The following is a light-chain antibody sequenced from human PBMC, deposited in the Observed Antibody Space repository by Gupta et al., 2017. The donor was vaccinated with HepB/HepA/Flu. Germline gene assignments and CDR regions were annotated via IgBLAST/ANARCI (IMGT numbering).Light chain of an antibody. J-gene: IGKJ4*01. CDR1: QSISSY. V-gene: IGKV1-39*01. Sequence: DIQMTQSPSSLSASVGDRVTITCRASQSISSYLNWYQQKPGKAPELLIYAASTVQTGVPSRFSGSGSGTDFTLTVSRLQPEDFATYYCQETDYTPRTFGRGTKVDIK. CDR2: AAS. CDR3: QETDYTPRT.